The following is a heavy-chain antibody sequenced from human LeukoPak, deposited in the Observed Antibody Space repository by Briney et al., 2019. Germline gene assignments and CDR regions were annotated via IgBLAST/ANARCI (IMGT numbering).Heavy chain of an antibody. J-gene: IGHJ4*02. Sequence: GGSLRLSCAASGFTFSSYAMSWVRQAPGKGLEWVSAISGSGGSTYYADSVKGRFTISRDNSKNTLYLQMNSLRAEDTAVYYCAKAEGYDILTGLDDWGQGTLVTVSS. CDR2: ISGSGGST. CDR1: GFTFSSYA. CDR3: AKAEGYDILTGLDD. V-gene: IGHV3-23*01. D-gene: IGHD3-9*01.